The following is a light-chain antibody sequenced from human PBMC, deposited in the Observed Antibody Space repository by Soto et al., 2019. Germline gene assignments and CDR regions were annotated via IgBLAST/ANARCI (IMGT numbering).Light chain of an antibody. CDR3: LQDYSYSM. Sequence: AIQMTQFPSSLSASAGDRVTITCRASQGMRNDLGWYQQKPGKAPKLLIYAASTLHSGVPPRFSGSGTGTDFTLTTSSLHPEVSATYYCLQDYSYSMFGQGTKVEIK. V-gene: IGKV1-6*01. J-gene: IGKJ1*01. CDR1: QGMRND. CDR2: AAS.